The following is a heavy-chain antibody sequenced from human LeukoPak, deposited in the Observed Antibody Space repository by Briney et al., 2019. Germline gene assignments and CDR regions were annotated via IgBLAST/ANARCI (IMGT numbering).Heavy chain of an antibody. Sequence: SVKVSCKASGGTFSSYAINWVRQATGQGLEWRGGIIPIFGTANYAQKFQGRVTITADESTSTAYMELSSLRSEDTAVYYCARDSGSCSSTSCSHLFHYWGQGTLVTVSS. CDR2: IIPIFGTA. CDR1: GGTFSSYA. CDR3: ARDSGSCSSTSCSHLFHY. J-gene: IGHJ4*02. D-gene: IGHD2-2*01. V-gene: IGHV1-69*13.